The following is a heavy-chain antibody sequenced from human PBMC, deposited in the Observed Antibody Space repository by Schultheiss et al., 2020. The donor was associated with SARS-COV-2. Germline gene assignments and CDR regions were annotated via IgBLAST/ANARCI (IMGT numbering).Heavy chain of an antibody. CDR1: GFTFSSYA. Sequence: GESLKISCADSGFTFSSYAMSWVRQAPGKGLEWVAVIWYDGSNKYYADSVKGRFTISRDNSKNTMYLQMNSLRADDTAVYYCAHDYGGNGLDYWGQGTLVTVSS. V-gene: IGHV3-33*03. CDR2: IWYDGSNK. D-gene: IGHD4-23*01. CDR3: AHDYGGNGLDY. J-gene: IGHJ4*02.